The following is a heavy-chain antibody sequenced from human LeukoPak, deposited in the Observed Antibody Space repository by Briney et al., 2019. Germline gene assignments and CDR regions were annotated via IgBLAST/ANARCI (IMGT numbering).Heavy chain of an antibody. CDR3: ARLNYDFWSGYYDADY. J-gene: IGHJ4*02. CDR1: GYTFTSYG. V-gene: IGHV1-18*01. CDR2: INAYNGNT. D-gene: IGHD3-3*01. Sequence: ASVKVSCKASGYTFTSYGISWGRQAPGQGLEWMGWINAYNGNTNYAQKLQGRVTMTTDTSTSTAYMELRSLRSDDTAVYYCARLNYDFWSGYYDADYWGQGTLVTVSS.